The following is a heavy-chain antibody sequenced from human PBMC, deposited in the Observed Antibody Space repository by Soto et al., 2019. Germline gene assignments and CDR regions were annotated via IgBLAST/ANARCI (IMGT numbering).Heavy chain of an antibody. D-gene: IGHD6-19*01. J-gene: IGHJ4*02. Sequence: SVDVSSKASGVSFSPYTISRVRQAPGPGLEWMGRIIPILGIANYAQKFQGRVTITADKSKSTAYMELSSLRSEDTAVYYCERDPSSGWTVEQFDYWGQGTLVTVS. V-gene: IGHV1-69*04. CDR2: IIPILGIA. CDR1: GVSFSPYT. CDR3: ERDPSSGWTVEQFDY.